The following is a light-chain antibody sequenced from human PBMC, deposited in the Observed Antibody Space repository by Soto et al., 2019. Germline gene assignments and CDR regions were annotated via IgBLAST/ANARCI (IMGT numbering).Light chain of an antibody. V-gene: IGKV3-20*01. J-gene: IGKJ1*01. CDR1: QTISSRY. CDR3: HHSGNSHGT. Sequence: EIVLAQSPGTLSVSPGERATLSCRASQTISSRYLTWYQQKSGQVPRLLIYGASSRATGIPDRFSGSGSGTDFTLTISRLEPEDVAVYYCHHSGNSHGTFGQGTKVDIK. CDR2: GAS.